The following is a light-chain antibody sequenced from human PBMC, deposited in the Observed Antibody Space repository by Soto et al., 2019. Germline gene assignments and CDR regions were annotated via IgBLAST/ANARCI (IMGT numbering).Light chain of an antibody. V-gene: IGKV3-20*01. Sequence: EIVLTQSPGTLSLSPGEGATLSCRASQSVSSSLLAWYQQKPGQAPRLLIYGASNRATGIPDRFSGSGSGTDFTLTISRVDPEDFAVYYCQQYGSSPITFGQGTRLGIK. J-gene: IGKJ5*01. CDR1: QSVSSSL. CDR2: GAS. CDR3: QQYGSSPIT.